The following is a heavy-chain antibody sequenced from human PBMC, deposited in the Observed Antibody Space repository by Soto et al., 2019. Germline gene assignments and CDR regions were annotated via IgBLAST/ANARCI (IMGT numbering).Heavy chain of an antibody. CDR1: GYTFTSYG. J-gene: IGHJ4*02. D-gene: IGHD6-19*01. V-gene: IGHV1-18*01. Sequence: ASVKVSCKASGYTFTSYGISWVRQAPGQGLEWMGWISAYNGNTNYAQKLQGRVTMTTDTSTSTAYMELRSLRSDDTAVYYCARENSGWYKGYFDYWGQGTLVTVSS. CDR3: ARENSGWYKGYFDY. CDR2: ISAYNGNT.